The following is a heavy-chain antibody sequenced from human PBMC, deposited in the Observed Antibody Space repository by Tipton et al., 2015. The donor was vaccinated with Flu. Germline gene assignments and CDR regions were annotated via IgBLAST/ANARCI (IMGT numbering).Heavy chain of an antibody. CDR3: ARGELTGDAGYFDY. J-gene: IGHJ4*02. CDR1: GFTFSSYW. CDR2: IYSDVSNT. V-gene: IGHV3-74*01. D-gene: IGHD7-27*01. Sequence: GSLRLSCAASGFTFSSYWMHWVRQAPGKGLVWVSRIYSDVSNTRYADSVKGRFTISRDNAKNTLYLQMNSLRVEDTAVYYCARGELTGDAGYFDYWGQGSLVTVSS.